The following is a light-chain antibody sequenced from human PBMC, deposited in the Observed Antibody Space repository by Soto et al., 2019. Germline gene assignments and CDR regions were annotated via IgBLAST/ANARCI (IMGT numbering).Light chain of an antibody. CDR1: SGDVGGYNY. J-gene: IGLJ1*01. V-gene: IGLV2-8*01. CDR3: SSYAGSNNYV. CDR2: EVS. Sequence: QSALTQPPSVSGSPGQSVTISCTGTSGDVGGYNYVSWYQQHPGKAPKLMIFEVSERPSGVPDRFSASKSGNTASLTVSGLQAEDEADYYCSSYAGSNNYVFGTGTKVTVL.